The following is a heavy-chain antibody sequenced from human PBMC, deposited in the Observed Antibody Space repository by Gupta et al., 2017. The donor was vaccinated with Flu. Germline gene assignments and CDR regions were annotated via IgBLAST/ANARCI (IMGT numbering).Heavy chain of an antibody. Sequence: SWVRQAPGKGLEWVSVIYSGGSTYYADSVKGRFTISRDNSKNTLYLQMNSLRAEDTAVYYCAREGPWGSGELLRYYYMDVWGKGTTVTVSS. D-gene: IGHD3-16*01. J-gene: IGHJ6*03. CDR2: IYSGGST. CDR3: AREGPWGSGELLRYYYMDV. V-gene: IGHV3-53*01.